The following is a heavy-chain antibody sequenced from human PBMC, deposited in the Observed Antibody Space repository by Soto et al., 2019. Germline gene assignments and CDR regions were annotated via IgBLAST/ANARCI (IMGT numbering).Heavy chain of an antibody. V-gene: IGHV6-1*01. CDR1: GDSVYSNTAA. Sequence: SPTLSLACAISGDSVYSNTAAWNWIRSSPSRGLEWLGRTYYRSNWRHDYAVSVKSRITVNPDTSKNQFSLRLSSVTTADTALYYCARSPAVPNTLRSRYFFDYWGQGTLVTVSS. J-gene: IGHJ4*02. CDR3: ARSPAVPNTLRSRYFFDY. D-gene: IGHD2-15*01. CDR2: TYYRSNWRH.